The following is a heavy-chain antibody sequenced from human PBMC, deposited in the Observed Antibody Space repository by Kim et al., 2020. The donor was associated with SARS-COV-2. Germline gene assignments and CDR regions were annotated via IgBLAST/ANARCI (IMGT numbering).Heavy chain of an antibody. J-gene: IGHJ4*02. CDR3: ARGKRSSYYYGDY. Sequence: AYSRKGRYNISRNNAKNALYLQMNSLRAEVTAVYYCARGKRSSYYYGDYWGQGTLVTVSS. D-gene: IGHD3-22*01. V-gene: IGHV3-11*04.